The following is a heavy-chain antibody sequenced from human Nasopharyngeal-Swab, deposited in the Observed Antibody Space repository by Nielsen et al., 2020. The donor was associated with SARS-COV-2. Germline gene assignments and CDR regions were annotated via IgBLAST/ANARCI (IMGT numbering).Heavy chain of an antibody. V-gene: IGHV1-18*01. J-gene: IGHJ4*02. CDR3: ATDHWNRFDY. Sequence: ASVKVSCKASGYTFTNYGVSWVRQAPGQGLEWMGWVSPLNGRTNYIQKFQGRIIMTTDTSTNTAFMELTDLPSDDTAVYYCATDHWNRFDYWGQGTQVTVSS. D-gene: IGHD1-1*01. CDR2: VSPLNGRT. CDR1: GYTFTNYG.